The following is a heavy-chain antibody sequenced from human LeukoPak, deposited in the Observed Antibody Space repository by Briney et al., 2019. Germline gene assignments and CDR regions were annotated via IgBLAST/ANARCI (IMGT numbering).Heavy chain of an antibody. D-gene: IGHD5-12*01. Sequence: GGSLRLSCAASGFSIRGYWMHWVRQAPGKGLMWVPRIKSDGSWTNYADSVRGRFTISRDNAKNTLFLQVVGLRAEDTAIYYCVRDGDAYDFDLWGQGILVTVSS. J-gene: IGHJ4*02. CDR2: IKSDGSWT. V-gene: IGHV3-74*01. CDR1: GFSIRGYW. CDR3: VRDGDAYDFDL.